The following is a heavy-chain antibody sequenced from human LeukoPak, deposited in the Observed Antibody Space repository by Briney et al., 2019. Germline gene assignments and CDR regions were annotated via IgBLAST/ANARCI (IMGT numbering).Heavy chain of an antibody. Sequence: GASVKVSCKASGYTFTSYGISWVRQAPGQGLEWMGWISAYNGNTNYAQKFQGRVTMTRNTSISTAYMELSSLRSEDTAVYYCARGAKRVTMIVVVTYYFDYWGQGTLVTVSS. CDR1: GYTFTSYG. CDR2: ISAYNGNT. CDR3: ARGAKRVTMIVVVTYYFDY. V-gene: IGHV1-18*01. J-gene: IGHJ4*02. D-gene: IGHD3-22*01.